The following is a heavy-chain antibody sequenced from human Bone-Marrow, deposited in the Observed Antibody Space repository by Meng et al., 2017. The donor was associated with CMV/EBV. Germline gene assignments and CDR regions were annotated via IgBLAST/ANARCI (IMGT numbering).Heavy chain of an antibody. V-gene: IGHV4-34*01. CDR3: ARGGVVVNGAPFDY. J-gene: IGHJ4*02. D-gene: IGHD3-22*01. CDR1: GGSFSGYY. Sequence: QVQLQQWGAGLLKPSETLSLTCAVYGGSFSGYYWSWIRQPPGKGLEWIGEINHSGSTNYNPSLKSRVTISVDTSKNQFSLKLSSVTAADTAVYYCARGGVVVNGAPFDYWGQGTLVTASS. CDR2: INHSGST.